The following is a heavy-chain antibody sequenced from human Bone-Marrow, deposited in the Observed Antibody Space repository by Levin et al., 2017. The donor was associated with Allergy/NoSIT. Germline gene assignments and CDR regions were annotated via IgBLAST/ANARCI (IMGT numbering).Heavy chain of an antibody. CDR2: IVPTSGTP. Sequence: ASVKVSCQASGGTFRMYAFSWVRQAPGQGLEWMGGIVPTSGTPNYAQKFQGRVTITADESKRTAYMELSSLRSEDTAVYYCASNHAVPAVGGAGYYYYYAMDIWGQGTTVIVSS. CDR3: ASNHAVPAVGGAGYYYYYAMDI. V-gene: IGHV1-69*13. D-gene: IGHD2-2*01. CDR1: GGTFRMYA. J-gene: IGHJ6*02.